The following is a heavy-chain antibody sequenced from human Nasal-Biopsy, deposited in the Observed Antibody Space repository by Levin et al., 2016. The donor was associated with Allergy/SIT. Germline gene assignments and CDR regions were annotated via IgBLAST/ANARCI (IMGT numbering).Heavy chain of an antibody. CDR3: AREGDWGSSFQH. J-gene: IGHJ1*01. D-gene: IGHD6-13*01. CDR1: GFIFSNYW. V-gene: IGHV3-7*01. CDR2: IKEEGSEK. Sequence: GGSLRLSCAASGFIFSNYWMSWVRQSPGKGLEWVANIKEEGSEKNYVDSVKGRFTISRDNAKNSLFLQMNSLRDEDTAVYYCAREGDWGSSFQHWGHGTLVTVSS.